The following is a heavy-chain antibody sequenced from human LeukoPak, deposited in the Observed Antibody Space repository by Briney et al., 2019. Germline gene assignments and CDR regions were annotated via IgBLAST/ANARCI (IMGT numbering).Heavy chain of an antibody. CDR1: GFTFSSYA. D-gene: IGHD6-13*01. Sequence: GSLRLSCAASGFTFSSYAMSWVGQAPGKGVEGVSAISGSGGSTYYADSVKGRFTISRDNSKKTLYVQMKSLRAEDTAVYYCAKYFAAVLNFDYWGQGTLVTVSS. V-gene: IGHV3-23*01. CDR2: ISGSGGST. J-gene: IGHJ4*02. CDR3: AKYFAAVLNFDY.